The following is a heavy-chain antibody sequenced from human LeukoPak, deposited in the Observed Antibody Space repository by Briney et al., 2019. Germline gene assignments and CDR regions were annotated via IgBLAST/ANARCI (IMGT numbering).Heavy chain of an antibody. D-gene: IGHD3-10*01. CDR3: ARGGLLWFGEPPSPKGFDY. CDR1: IGSISSSKW. Sequence: SETLSLTCSVSIGSISSSKWWSWVRQPPVKGLEWIGEIYLYGTTNYNPSFTSRVTMSVDRSRNQFSLKLSSVTAADTAVYYCARGGLLWFGEPPSPKGFDYWGQGTLVTVSS. J-gene: IGHJ4*02. V-gene: IGHV4-4*02. CDR2: IYLYGTT.